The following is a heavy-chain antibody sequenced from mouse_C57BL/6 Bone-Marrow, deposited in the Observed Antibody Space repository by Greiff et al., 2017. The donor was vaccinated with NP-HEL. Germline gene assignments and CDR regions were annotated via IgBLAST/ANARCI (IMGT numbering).Heavy chain of an antibody. CDR2: IWWDDDK. CDR3: VLYYYGSSYYAMDY. D-gene: IGHD1-1*01. CDR1: GFSLSTFGMG. Sequence: QVTLKESGPGILQPSQTLSLTCSFSGFSLSTFGMGVGWNRQPSGKGLEWLAHIWWDDDKYYNPALKSRLTISKDTSKNQVFLKIANVDTADTATYYCVLYYYGSSYYAMDYWGQGTSVTVSS. V-gene: IGHV8-8*01. J-gene: IGHJ4*01.